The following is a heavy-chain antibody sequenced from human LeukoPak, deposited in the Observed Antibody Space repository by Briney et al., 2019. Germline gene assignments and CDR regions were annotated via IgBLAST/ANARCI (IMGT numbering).Heavy chain of an antibody. Sequence: GRSLRLSCAASGFTFDDYAMHWVRQAPGKGLEWVSGISWNSGSIGYADSVKDRFTISRDNAKNSLYLQMNSLRAEDTALYYCAKDRRYDSSGYYDYWGQGTLVTVSS. J-gene: IGHJ4*02. CDR3: AKDRRYDSSGYYDY. V-gene: IGHV3-9*01. CDR2: ISWNSGSI. CDR1: GFTFDDYA. D-gene: IGHD3-22*01.